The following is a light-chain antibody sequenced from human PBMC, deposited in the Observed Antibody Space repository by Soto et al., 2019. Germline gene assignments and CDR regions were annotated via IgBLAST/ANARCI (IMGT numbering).Light chain of an antibody. CDR1: SSDVGGYNY. V-gene: IGLV2-8*01. CDR2: EVS. Sequence: QSVLTRPPSASGSPGQSVTISCTGTSSDVGGYNYVSWYQQHPGKAPKLMIYEVSKRPSGVPDRFSGSKSGNTASLTVSGLQPEDEADYYCSSYAGSNKSVFGTGTKV. J-gene: IGLJ1*01. CDR3: SSYAGSNKSV.